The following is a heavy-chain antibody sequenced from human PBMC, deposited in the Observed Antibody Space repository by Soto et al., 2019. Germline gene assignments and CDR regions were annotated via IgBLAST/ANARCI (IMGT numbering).Heavy chain of an antibody. Sequence: GGSLSLSCASSGFTFSTYVMHWVRQAPGKGLVWVSRVKGDGRDTTYADSVKGRFTISRDNTKSTLYLQMNSLRPEDTAVYYCARAQWLADDAFDIWGHGKMVTVS. D-gene: IGHD6-19*01. J-gene: IGHJ3*02. CDR2: VKGDGRDT. CDR1: GFTFSTYV. V-gene: IGHV3-74*01. CDR3: ARAQWLADDAFDI.